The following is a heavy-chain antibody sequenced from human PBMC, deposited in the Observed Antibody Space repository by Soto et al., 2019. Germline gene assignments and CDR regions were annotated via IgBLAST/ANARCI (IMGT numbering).Heavy chain of an antibody. D-gene: IGHD1-1*01. J-gene: IGHJ6*03. V-gene: IGHV3-30*18. CDR1: GFTFRESG. CDR3: AKDGGNDPWMSFFMDV. Sequence: QVQLVESGGGVVQPGRSLRLSCAASGFTFRESGMFWVRQVPGKGLEWVAVITYDGSNAYYQDSVKGRFTISRDNSKGTVNLQMNNLRAEDTAVYYCAKDGGNDPWMSFFMDVWGKGTTVTVSS. CDR2: ITYDGSNA.